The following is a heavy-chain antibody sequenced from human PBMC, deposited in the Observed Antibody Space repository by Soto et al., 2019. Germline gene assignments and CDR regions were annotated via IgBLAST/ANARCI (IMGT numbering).Heavy chain of an antibody. CDR1: GFTFSSYA. Sequence: EVQLLESGGGLVQPGGSLRLSCAASGFTFSSYAMSWVRQAPGKGLEWVSAISGSGGSTYYADSVKGRFTISKDNSKNRLYMQMNSLRAGVTAVYYCAKARSSGGSWHDFDYWGQGSLVTVSS. V-gene: IGHV3-23*01. CDR3: AKARSSGGSWHDFDY. CDR2: ISGSGGST. J-gene: IGHJ4*02. D-gene: IGHD2-15*01.